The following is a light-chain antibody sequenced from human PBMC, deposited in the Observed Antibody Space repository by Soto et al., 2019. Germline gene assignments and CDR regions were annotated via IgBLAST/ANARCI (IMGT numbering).Light chain of an antibody. V-gene: IGLV2-23*01. CDR3: CAYVGSSIVL. Sequence: QSVLTQVASVSGSPGQSITISCTGTSSDVGNYDLVSWYQHHPGKAPKLIIYEDRNRHSGVSNRFSGSRSGDTASLTVSGLQDEDEADYYCCAYVGSSIVLFGGGTKLTVL. CDR1: SSDVGNYDL. J-gene: IGLJ2*01. CDR2: EDR.